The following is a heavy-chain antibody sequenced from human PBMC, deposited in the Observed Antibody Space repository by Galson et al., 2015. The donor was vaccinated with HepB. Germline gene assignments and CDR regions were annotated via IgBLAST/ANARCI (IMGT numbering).Heavy chain of an antibody. Sequence: SLRLSCAASGFTFSSYAMHWVRQAPGKGLEWVAVIAYDGSKKHYPDSVKGRFTISRDNSRNTLYLQMDTLTAEDTAVYFCTRDITIFGVVSGYLDYWGQGTLVSVSS. V-gene: IGHV3-30*04. CDR3: TRDITIFGVVSGYLDY. CDR1: GFTFSSYA. CDR2: IAYDGSKK. J-gene: IGHJ4*02. D-gene: IGHD3-3*01.